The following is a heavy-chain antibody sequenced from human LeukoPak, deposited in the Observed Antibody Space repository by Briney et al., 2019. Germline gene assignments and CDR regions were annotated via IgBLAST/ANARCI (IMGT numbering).Heavy chain of an antibody. Sequence: GGSLRLSCAASGFTFSSYAKNWVRQAPGKGLEWVSSISRGSDHIFYADSMKSRFTISRDNAKNSLYLQMNSLGAEDTAVYYCARPYDTRGYFPDYWGQGTLVTVSS. J-gene: IGHJ4*02. V-gene: IGHV3-21*01. CDR2: ISRGSDHI. D-gene: IGHD3-22*01. CDR3: ARPYDTRGYFPDY. CDR1: GFTFSSYA.